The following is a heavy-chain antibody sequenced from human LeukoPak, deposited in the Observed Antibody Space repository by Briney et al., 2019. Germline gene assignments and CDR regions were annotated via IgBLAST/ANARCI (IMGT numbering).Heavy chain of an antibody. V-gene: IGHV3-7*01. Sequence: GGSLRLSCAASEFTFSTYWMSWVRQAPGKGLEWVADIKQDGSEKYYVDSVKGRFTISRQNAKNSLFLQMNSLRAEDTAVYYCARAGGYCGRISCPYYFDYWGQGSLVAVSS. CDR2: IKQDGSEK. CDR1: EFTFSTYW. CDR3: ARAGGYCGRISCPYYFDY. D-gene: IGHD2-15*01. J-gene: IGHJ4*02.